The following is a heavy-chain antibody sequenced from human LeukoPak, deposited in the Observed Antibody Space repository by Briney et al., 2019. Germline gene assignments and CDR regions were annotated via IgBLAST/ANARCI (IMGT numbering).Heavy chain of an antibody. Sequence: GESLKISCKGSGYSFTSYWIGWVRQMPGKGLAWMGIIYPGDSDTRYSPSFQGQVTISADKSISTAYLQWSSLKASDTAMYYCARLKVETIVVVRAAIDYWGQGTLVTVSS. D-gene: IGHD2-2*01. CDR1: GYSFTSYW. J-gene: IGHJ4*02. V-gene: IGHV5-51*01. CDR3: ARLKVETIVVVRAAIDY. CDR2: IYPGDSDT.